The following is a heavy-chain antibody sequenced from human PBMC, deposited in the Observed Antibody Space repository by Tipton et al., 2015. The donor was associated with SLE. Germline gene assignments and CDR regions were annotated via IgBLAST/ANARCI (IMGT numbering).Heavy chain of an antibody. V-gene: IGHV4-30-2*01. CDR1: GGSINSGDYS. D-gene: IGHD1-26*01. CDR2: IFHSGNA. J-gene: IGHJ4*02. CDR3: VREGGMRSHYTD. Sequence: LRLSCAVSGGSINSGDYSWSWIRQPPGKGLEWIGYIFHSGNAYYNPSLKSRVTISVDMSRNQFSLRLDSVTAADTAVYYCVREGGMRSHYTDWGQGILVTVSS.